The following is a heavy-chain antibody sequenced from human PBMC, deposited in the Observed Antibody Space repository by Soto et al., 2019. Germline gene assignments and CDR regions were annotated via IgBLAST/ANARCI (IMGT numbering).Heavy chain of an antibody. D-gene: IGHD3-10*01. CDR1: GYTFTSYD. CDR2: MNPNSGNT. CDR3: SSGRILWLGALLYSWFDS. J-gene: IGHJ5*01. V-gene: IGHV1-8*01. Sequence: ASVKVSCKASGYTFTSYDINWVRQATGQGLEWMGWMNPNSGNTGYAQKFQGRVTMTRNTSISTDYMELSSLRSVDAAVYYCSSGRILWLGALLYSWFDSWGQGTLVTVSS.